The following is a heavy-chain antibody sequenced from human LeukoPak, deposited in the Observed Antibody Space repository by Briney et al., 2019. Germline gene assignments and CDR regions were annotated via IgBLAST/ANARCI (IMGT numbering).Heavy chain of an antibody. Sequence: GGSLRLSCAASGFTFSDYYMSWIRQAPGKGLEWVSYISSSGSTIYYADSVKGRFTISRDNAKNSLYLQMNSLRAEDTAVYYCATYQGVAGPLYYYYGMDVWGQGTTVTVSS. V-gene: IGHV3-11*01. D-gene: IGHD6-19*01. CDR1: GFTFSDYY. CDR2: ISSSGSTI. CDR3: ATYQGVAGPLYYYYGMDV. J-gene: IGHJ6*02.